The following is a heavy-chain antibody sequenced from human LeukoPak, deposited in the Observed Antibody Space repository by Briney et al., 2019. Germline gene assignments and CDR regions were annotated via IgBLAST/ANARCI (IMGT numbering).Heavy chain of an antibody. CDR1: GYTFTTYD. D-gene: IGHD6-19*01. J-gene: IGHJ4*02. V-gene: IGHV1-8*01. CDR2: MNPNSGDT. Sequence: ASVKVSCKASGYTFTTYDITWVRQATGQGLEWMGWMNPNSGDTAYAQKFQGRVAMTRDTSISTAYMELSSLRSEDTAVYYCAKLGAVAGTRGDYWGQGTLVTVSS. CDR3: AKLGAVAGTRGDY.